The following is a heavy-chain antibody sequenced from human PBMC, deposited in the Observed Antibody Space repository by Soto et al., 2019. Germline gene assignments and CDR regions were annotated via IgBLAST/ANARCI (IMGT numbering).Heavy chain of an antibody. CDR3: ARTGVFYYYCMDV. V-gene: IGHV3-30*03. Sequence: PGGSLRLSCAASGFTFSSYGMHWVRQAPGKRLEWVAVISYDGSNKYYADSVKGRFTISRDNSKNTRYLQMNSLIADDTAVYYCARTGVFYYYCMDVCGQGTTVTVSS. D-gene: IGHD1-1*01. CDR1: GFTFSSYG. J-gene: IGHJ6*02. CDR2: ISYDGSNK.